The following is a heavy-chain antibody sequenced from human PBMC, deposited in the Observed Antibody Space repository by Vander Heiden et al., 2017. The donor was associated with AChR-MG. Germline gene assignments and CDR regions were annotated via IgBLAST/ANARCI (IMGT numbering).Heavy chain of an antibody. CDR2: ISYDGSNK. V-gene: IGHV3-30*18. CDR3: AKEYYDFWSGYYGSDTRGAFDI. D-gene: IGHD3-3*01. J-gene: IGHJ3*02. Sequence: QVQLVESGGGVVQPGRSLRLSCAASGFTFSSYGMPWVRQAPGKGLEWVAVISYDGSNKYYADSVKGRFTISRDNSKNTLYLQMNSLRAEDTAVYYCAKEYYDFWSGYYGSDTRGAFDIWGQGTMVTVSS. CDR1: GFTFSSYG.